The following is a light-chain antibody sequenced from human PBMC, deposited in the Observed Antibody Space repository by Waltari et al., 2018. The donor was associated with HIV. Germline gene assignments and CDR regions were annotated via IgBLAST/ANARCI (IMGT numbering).Light chain of an antibody. J-gene: IGKJ2*01. CDR3: QQYASSVSYT. CDR2: GAS. CDR1: QTISSNY. Sequence: EIVLPQSPGTLSLSPGERATLSCRVSQTISSNYLAWYQQKPGQTPRLLIYGASSRATGIPDRFSGSGSGTDFTLTITKLEPEDFAVYYCQQYASSVSYTFGQGTKLEIK. V-gene: IGKV3-20*01.